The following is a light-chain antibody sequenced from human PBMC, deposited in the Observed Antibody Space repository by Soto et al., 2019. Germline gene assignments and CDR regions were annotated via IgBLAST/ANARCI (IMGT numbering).Light chain of an antibody. J-gene: IGLJ1*01. CDR3: QSYDSTLDARYV. Sequence: QSVLTQPPSVSGTPGQRVTISCSGSSSNIGSNTVNWYQQFPGTAPKLLIYSDSQRPSGVPDRFSGSKSGTSASLAITGLQAEDEGDYYCQSYDSTLDARYVFGTGTKLTVL. V-gene: IGLV1-44*01. CDR2: SDS. CDR1: SSNIGSNT.